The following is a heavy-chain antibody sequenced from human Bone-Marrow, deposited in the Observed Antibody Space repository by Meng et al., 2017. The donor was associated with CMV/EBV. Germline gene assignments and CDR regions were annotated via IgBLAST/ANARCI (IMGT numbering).Heavy chain of an antibody. CDR1: GFTFSSYA. J-gene: IGHJ6*02. CDR3: AKPILPYGPRVSYGMDV. Sequence: GESLKISCAASGFTFSSYAMHWVRQAPGKGLEWVAVISYDGSNKYYADSVKGRFTISRDNSKNTLYLQMNSLRAEDTAVYYCAKPILPYGPRVSYGMDVWGQGTTVTVSS. CDR2: ISYDGSNK. V-gene: IGHV3-30-3*02. D-gene: IGHD4-17*01.